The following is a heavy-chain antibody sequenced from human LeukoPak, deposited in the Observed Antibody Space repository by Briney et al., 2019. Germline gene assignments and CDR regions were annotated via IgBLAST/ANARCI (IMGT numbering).Heavy chain of an antibody. V-gene: IGHV3-30*18. Sequence: GGSLRLSCAASGFTFSSQDMPWVRQAPGKGLEWVARISHDEKEIDYADSVKGRFTISRDNSRNTLYLEMNTLRTEDTAMYFCAKSYCGRCYSYIEKWGQGTLVTVSS. D-gene: IGHD2-15*01. CDR2: ISHDEKEI. CDR1: GFTFSSQD. CDR3: AKSYCGRCYSYIEK. J-gene: IGHJ4*02.